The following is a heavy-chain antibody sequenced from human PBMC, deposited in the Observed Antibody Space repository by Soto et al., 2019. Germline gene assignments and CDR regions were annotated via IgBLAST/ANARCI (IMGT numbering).Heavy chain of an antibody. CDR3: AREVGDVSYCGGDCYSYFDY. Sequence: SSETLSLTCTVSGGSISSYYWSWIRQPPGKGLEWIGYIYYSGSTNYNPSLKSRVTISVDTSKNQFSLKLSSVTAADTAVYYCAREVGDVSYCGGDCYSYFDYWGQGTLVTVSS. CDR2: IYYSGST. V-gene: IGHV4-59*01. CDR1: GGSISSYY. J-gene: IGHJ4*02. D-gene: IGHD2-21*02.